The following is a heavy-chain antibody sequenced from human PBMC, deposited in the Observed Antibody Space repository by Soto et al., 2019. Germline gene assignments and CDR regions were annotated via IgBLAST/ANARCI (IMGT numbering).Heavy chain of an antibody. CDR1: GFTFSSYA. D-gene: IGHD2-15*01. V-gene: IGHV3-30-3*01. J-gene: IGHJ3*02. CDR2: ISYDGSNK. CDR3: ARELVVVAATPLSDAFDI. Sequence: QVQLVESGGGVVQPGRSLRLSCAASGFTFSSYAMHWVRQAPGKGLEWVAVISYDGSNKYYADSVKGRFTISRDNSKNTLYLQMHSLRAEDTAVYYCARELVVVAATPLSDAFDIWGQGTMVTVSS.